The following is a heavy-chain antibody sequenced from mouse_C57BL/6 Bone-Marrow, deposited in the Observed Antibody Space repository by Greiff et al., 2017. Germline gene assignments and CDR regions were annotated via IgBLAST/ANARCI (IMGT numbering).Heavy chain of an antibody. CDR3: ARRSLCDGYYGFFDY. CDR2: IYPRDGST. V-gene: IGHV1-78*01. J-gene: IGHJ2*01. D-gene: IGHD2-3*01. CDR1: GYTFTDHT. Sequence: QVQLQQSDAELVKPGASVKISCKVSGYTFTDHTIHWMKQRPEQGLEWIGYIYPRDGSTKYNEKFKGKATLTADKSSSTAYMQLNSLTSEDSAVXFCARRSLCDGYYGFFDYWGEGTTLTVAS.